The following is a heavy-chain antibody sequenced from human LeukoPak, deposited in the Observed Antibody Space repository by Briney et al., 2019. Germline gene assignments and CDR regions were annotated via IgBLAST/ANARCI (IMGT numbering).Heavy chain of an antibody. D-gene: IGHD1-26*01. Sequence: SETLSLPCSVSGGSIRSYYWRWMRQPAGKGLEWIGRVYTSGNTNYNPSLKSRVTMSVDTSKNQFSLKLSSVTAADTAVYYCARDNSGSYFAVFDYWGQGTLVTVSS. CDR2: VYTSGNT. V-gene: IGHV4-4*07. CDR1: GGSIRSYY. CDR3: ARDNSGSYFAVFDY. J-gene: IGHJ4*02.